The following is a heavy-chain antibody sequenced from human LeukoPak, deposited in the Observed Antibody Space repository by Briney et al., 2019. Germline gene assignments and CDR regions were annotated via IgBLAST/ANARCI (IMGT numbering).Heavy chain of an antibody. D-gene: IGHD2-2*01. V-gene: IGHV1-8*02. CDR3: ARNYLAPHCSSTSCWHYYYGMDV. J-gene: IGHJ6*02. Sequence: ASVTVSCKASGGTFSSYAISWVRQATGQGLEWMGWMNPNSGNTGYAQKFQGRVTMTRNTSISTAYMELSSLRSEDTAVYYCARNYLAPHCSSTSCWHYYYGMDVWGQGTTVTVSS. CDR1: GGTFSSYA. CDR2: MNPNSGNT.